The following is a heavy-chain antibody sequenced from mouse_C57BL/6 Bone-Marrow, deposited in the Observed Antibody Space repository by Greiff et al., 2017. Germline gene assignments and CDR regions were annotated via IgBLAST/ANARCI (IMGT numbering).Heavy chain of an antibody. Sequence: EVQLQQSGPELVKPGASVKISCKASGYTFTDYYMNWVKQSHGKSLEWIGDINPNNGGTSYNQKFKGKATLTVDKSSSTAYMELRSLTSEDSAVYYCAREEGLRRARFAYWGQGTLVTVSA. CDR2: INPNNGGT. CDR1: GYTFTDYY. V-gene: IGHV1-26*01. CDR3: AREEGLRRARFAY. J-gene: IGHJ3*01. D-gene: IGHD2-2*01.